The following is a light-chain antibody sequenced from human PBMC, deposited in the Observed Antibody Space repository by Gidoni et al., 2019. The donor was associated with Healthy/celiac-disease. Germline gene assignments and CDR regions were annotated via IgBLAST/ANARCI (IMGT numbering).Light chain of an antibody. CDR3: QQSYRTPS. Sequence: DSQMTQPPSSLSAAVGDRVTITCRASQSISSYLNWYQQKPGKAPKLLIYAASSLQSGVPSRFSGSGSGTDFTLSICRLHPEDFATYYCQQSYRTPSFGQGTRLEIK. V-gene: IGKV1-39*01. J-gene: IGKJ5*01. CDR2: AAS. CDR1: QSISSY.